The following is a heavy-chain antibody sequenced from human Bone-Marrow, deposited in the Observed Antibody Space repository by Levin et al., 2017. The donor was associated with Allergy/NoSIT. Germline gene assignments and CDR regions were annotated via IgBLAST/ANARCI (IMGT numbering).Heavy chain of an antibody. CDR3: VTDVASQGSGEFDY. V-gene: IGHV3-15*01. CDR2: IKSKTSGGTA. D-gene: IGHD7-27*01. Sequence: GGSLRLSCAASGFTFTYAWMSWVRQAPGKGPELIGRIKSKTSGGTADYAAPVKGRFTISRDDSYSTVYPQMNSLKIEDTAVYYCVTDVASQGSGEFDYWGQGALVTVSS. J-gene: IGHJ4*02. CDR1: GFTFTYAW.